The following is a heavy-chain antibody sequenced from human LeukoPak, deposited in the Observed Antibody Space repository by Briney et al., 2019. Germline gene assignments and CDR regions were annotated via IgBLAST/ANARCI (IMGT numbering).Heavy chain of an antibody. CDR1: GGSISSGSYY. Sequence: PSDTLSLTCTVSGGSISSGSYYWSWIRQPAGKGLEWIGRIYTSGRTNYNPSLKSRVTISLDTSKNQFSLKLSSVTAADTAVYYCVRDVNYYDSSGKIDYWGQGTLVAVSS. J-gene: IGHJ4*02. CDR3: VRDVNYYDSSGKIDY. V-gene: IGHV4-61*02. CDR2: IYTSGRT. D-gene: IGHD3-22*01.